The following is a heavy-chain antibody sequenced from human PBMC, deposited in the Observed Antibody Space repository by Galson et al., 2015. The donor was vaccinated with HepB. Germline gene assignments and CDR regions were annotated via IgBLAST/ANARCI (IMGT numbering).Heavy chain of an antibody. V-gene: IGHV3-23*01. CDR3: ARDDGYCTNGVCYNY. D-gene: IGHD2-8*01. CDR2: ISGSGGST. Sequence: SLRLSCAASGFTFSNYAMSWVRQAPGMGLEWVSAISGSGGSTYYANSVKGRFTISRDNSKNTLYLQMNSLRAEDTAVYYCARDDGYCTNGVCYNYWGQGTLVTVSS. J-gene: IGHJ4*02. CDR1: GFTFSNYA.